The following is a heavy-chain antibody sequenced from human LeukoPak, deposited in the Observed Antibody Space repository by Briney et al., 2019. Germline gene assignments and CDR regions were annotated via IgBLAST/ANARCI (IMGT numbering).Heavy chain of an antibody. V-gene: IGHV3-43*02. J-gene: IGHJ6*02. D-gene: IGHD1-26*01. Sequence: PGGSLRLSCVASGIAFENYAMTWVRQAPGKGLEWVSLISGDGGSTYYADSVKGRFTISRDNSKNSLYLQMNSLRTEDTALYYCAKAWELLDYYYYGMDVWGQGTTVTVSS. CDR2: ISGDGGST. CDR3: AKAWELLDYYYYGMDV. CDR1: GIAFENYA.